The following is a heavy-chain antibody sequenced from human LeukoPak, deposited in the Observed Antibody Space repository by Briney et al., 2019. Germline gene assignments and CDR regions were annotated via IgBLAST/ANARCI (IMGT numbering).Heavy chain of an antibody. D-gene: IGHD1-26*01. V-gene: IGHV4-34*01. CDR1: GGSFSGYY. Sequence: PSETLSLTCAVYGGSFSGYYWTWIRQPPGKGLEWIGEINHSGRTNYNPSLKSRVTLSVDTPKNQFSLKLTSVTAADTAVYYCASGGSFFENWGQGTLVSVSS. J-gene: IGHJ4*02. CDR3: ASGGSFFEN. CDR2: INHSGRT.